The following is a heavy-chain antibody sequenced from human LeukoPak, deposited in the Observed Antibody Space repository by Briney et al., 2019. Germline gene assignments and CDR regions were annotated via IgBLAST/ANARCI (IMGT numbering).Heavy chain of an antibody. D-gene: IGHD3-10*01. CDR1: GLTVSTNY. Sequence: PGGSLRLSCAASGLTVSTNYMSWVRQVPGKGLEWVSLIYSSGSTYNADSVKGRFTISRDNDKNSLYLQMNSLRAEDTAVYYCARDRGARGRGLAWGQGTQVTVSS. J-gene: IGHJ5*02. CDR2: IYSSGST. CDR3: ARDRGARGRGLA. V-gene: IGHV3-53*01.